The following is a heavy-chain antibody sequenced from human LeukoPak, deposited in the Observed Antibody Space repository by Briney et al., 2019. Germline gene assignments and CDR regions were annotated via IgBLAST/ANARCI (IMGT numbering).Heavy chain of an antibody. D-gene: IGHD3-22*01. J-gene: IGHJ3*02. CDR3: ARLGRRNYYDSSGYGDVFDI. CDR1: GYTFTSYG. CDR2: ISAYKDNT. V-gene: IGHV1-18*01. Sequence: ASVRVSCKASGYTFTSYGISWVRQAPGQGLEWMGWISAYKDNTKYARNLQGRVTMTTDTSTNTAYMELRSLRSDDSAVYYCARLGRRNYYDSSGYGDVFDIWGQGTMVTVSS.